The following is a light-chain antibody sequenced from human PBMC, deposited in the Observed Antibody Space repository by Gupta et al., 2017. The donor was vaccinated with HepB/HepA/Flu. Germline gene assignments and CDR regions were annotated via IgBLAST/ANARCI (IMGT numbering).Light chain of an antibody. CDR1: TLSRQY. V-gene: IGLV3-25*03. J-gene: IGLJ3*02. Sequence: SDALTQPPSVSVSPGQTARITCSGDTLSRQYTYWYQQRPGQAPILIIFQDKERPPGIPERFSASSSGTTASLTISDVQSEDAADYFCQALDASGRVFGGGTKVTVL. CDR2: QDK. CDR3: QALDASGRV.